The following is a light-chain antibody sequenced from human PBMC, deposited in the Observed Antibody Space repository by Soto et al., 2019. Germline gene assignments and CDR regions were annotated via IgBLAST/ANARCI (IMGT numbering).Light chain of an antibody. J-gene: IGKJ2*01. CDR3: QQYNSYLYT. CDR2: DAA. V-gene: IGKV1-5*01. Sequence: DIQMTQSPSTLSASVGDRVTITCRASQSISSWLAWYQQKPGKAPKLLIYDAASLESGVPSRFSGSGSGTAFTLTISRLQPDDFATYYCQQYNSYLYTFGQGTKLEIQ. CDR1: QSISSW.